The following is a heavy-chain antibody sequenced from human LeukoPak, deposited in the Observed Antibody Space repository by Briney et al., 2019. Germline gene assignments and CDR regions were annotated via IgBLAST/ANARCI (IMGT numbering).Heavy chain of an antibody. J-gene: IGHJ3*02. D-gene: IGHD6-19*01. Sequence: ASVKVSCKASGYTFISYYMHWVRQAPGQGLGWMGIINPSGGSTSYAQKFQGRVTMTRDMSTSTVYMELSSLRSEDTAVYYCARAYSSGWYRPLSAFDIWGQGTMVTVSS. CDR1: GYTFISYY. V-gene: IGHV1-46*01. CDR3: ARAYSSGWYRPLSAFDI. CDR2: INPSGGST.